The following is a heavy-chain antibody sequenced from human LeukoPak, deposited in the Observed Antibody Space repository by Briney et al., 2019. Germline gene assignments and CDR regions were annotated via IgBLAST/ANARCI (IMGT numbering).Heavy chain of an antibody. CDR1: GFTVSSNY. V-gene: IGHV3-66*02. CDR2: IYSGGST. J-gene: IGHJ4*02. D-gene: IGHD6-19*01. CDR3: ARALYSSGWYPFDY. Sequence: HPGGSLRLSCAASGFTVSSNYMSWVRQAPGKWRERVSVIYSGGSTYYADSVKGRFTISRDNSKNTLYLQMNSLRAEDTAVYYCARALYSSGWYPFDYWGQGNLVTVSS.